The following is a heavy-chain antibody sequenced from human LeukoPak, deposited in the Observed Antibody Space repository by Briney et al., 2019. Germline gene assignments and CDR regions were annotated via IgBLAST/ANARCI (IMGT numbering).Heavy chain of an antibody. CDR2: ISPSGGGP. J-gene: IGHJ4*02. CDR3: AKGGGRSLRPYHFDY. D-gene: IGHD2-15*01. V-gene: IGHV3-23*01. Sequence: PGGSLRLSCTVSGFTFTNYAVTWVRQAPGRGLEWVATISPSGGGPSYADSVQGRFTISRDTSKRTLYLDMNTLRAEDTAVYYCAKGGGRSLRPYHFDYWGQGTLVTVSS. CDR1: GFTFTNYA.